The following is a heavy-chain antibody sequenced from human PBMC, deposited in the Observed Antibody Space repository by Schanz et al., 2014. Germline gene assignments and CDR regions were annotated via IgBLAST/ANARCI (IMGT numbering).Heavy chain of an antibody. D-gene: IGHD6-19*01. CDR2: INSNGGST. CDR3: ARGRAVAGTGYFDY. V-gene: IGHV3-64*01. CDR1: GFTFSSYA. Sequence: EVQLVESGGGLVQPGGSLRLSCAASGFTFSSYAMHWVRQAPGKGLEYVSTINSNGGSTYYANSVKVRFSISRDNSKNTLYLQMGSLRAEDMAVYYCARGRAVAGTGYFDYWGQGTLVTVSS. J-gene: IGHJ4*02.